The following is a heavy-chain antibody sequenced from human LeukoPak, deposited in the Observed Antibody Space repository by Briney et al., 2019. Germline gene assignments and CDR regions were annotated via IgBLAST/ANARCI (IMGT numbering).Heavy chain of an antibody. CDR2: ISGSGGST. Sequence: GGSLRLSCAASGFTFSSYAMSWVRQAPGKGLEWVSAISGSGGSTYYADSVKGRFTISRDNSKNTLYLQMNSLRAEDTAVYYCARDLAQIYDYGDYGGPFDYWGQGTLVTVSS. V-gene: IGHV3-23*01. D-gene: IGHD4-17*01. CDR3: ARDLAQIYDYGDYGGPFDY. J-gene: IGHJ4*02. CDR1: GFTFSSYA.